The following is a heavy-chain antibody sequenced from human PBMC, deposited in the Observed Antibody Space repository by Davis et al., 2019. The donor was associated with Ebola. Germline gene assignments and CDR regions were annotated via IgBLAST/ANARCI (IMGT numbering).Heavy chain of an antibody. D-gene: IGHD3-10*01. V-gene: IGHV4-34*01. Sequence: SETLSLTCAVYGGSFSGYYWSWIRQPPGKGLEWIGEINHSGSTNCNPSLKSRVTISVDTSKNQFSLKLSSVTAADTAVYYCARAGPVFYYGMDVWGQGTTVTVSS. CDR3: ARAGPVFYYGMDV. J-gene: IGHJ6*02. CDR2: INHSGST. CDR1: GGSFSGYY.